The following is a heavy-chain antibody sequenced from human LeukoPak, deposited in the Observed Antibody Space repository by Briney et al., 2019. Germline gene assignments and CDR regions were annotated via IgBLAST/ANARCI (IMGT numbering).Heavy chain of an antibody. J-gene: IGHJ4*02. V-gene: IGHV7-4-1*02. CDR2: INTNTRNP. D-gene: IGHD3-10*01. CDR1: GYTFTSYA. Sequence: ASVKVSCTASGYTFTSYAMNWVRQAPGQGLEWMGWINTNTRNPTYAQCFTGRFVFSLDTSVSPASLQISSLKAEDTAVYYCARHYSGSGSFYKPDYWGQGTLVTVSS. CDR3: ARHYSGSGSFYKPDY.